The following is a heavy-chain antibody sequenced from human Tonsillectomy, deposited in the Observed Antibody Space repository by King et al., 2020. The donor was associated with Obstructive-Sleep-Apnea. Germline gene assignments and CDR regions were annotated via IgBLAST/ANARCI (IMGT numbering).Heavy chain of an antibody. J-gene: IGHJ6*02. CDR3: ARVGSDDFWSGYSNRGYYYYGMDV. D-gene: IGHD3-3*01. V-gene: IGHV1-3*01. CDR1: GYTFTSYA. Sequence: GQLVQSGAEVKKPGASVKVSCKASGYTFTSYAMHWVRQAPGQRLEWMGWINAGNGNTKYSQKFQGRVTITRDTSASTAYMELSSLRSEDTAVYYCARVGSDDFWSGYSNRGYYYYGMDVWGQGTTVTVSS. CDR2: INAGNGNT.